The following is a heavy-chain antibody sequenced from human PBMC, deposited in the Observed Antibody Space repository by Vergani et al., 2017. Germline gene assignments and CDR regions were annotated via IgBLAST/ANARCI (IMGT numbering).Heavy chain of an antibody. V-gene: IGHV3-30*03. CDR2: ISYDGSNK. J-gene: IGHJ4*02. CDR1: GFTFSSYG. D-gene: IGHD4-23*01. CDR3: ARDRWDYGGTAYYFDY. Sequence: QVQLVESGGGVVQPGRSLRLSCAASGFTFSSYGMHWVRQAPGKGLEWVAVISYDGSNKYYADSVKGRFTISRDNSKNTLYLQMNSLRAEDTAVYYCARDRWDYGGTAYYFDYWGQGTLVTVSS.